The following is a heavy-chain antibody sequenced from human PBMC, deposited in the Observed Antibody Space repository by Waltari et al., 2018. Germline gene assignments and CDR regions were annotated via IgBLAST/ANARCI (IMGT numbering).Heavy chain of an antibody. CDR3: ARLPISLGVGSVFDI. CDR1: GDSISSSTYY. V-gene: IGHV4-39*01. D-gene: IGHD2-15*01. Sequence: QMQLQESGPGLVKPSEHLSLTCTVSGDSISSSTYYWGWIRQPPGKGLEWIGNIYYSGSTYYKPSLKSRLTISVDTSKNQFSLNLRSVTAADTAVYYCARLPISLGVGSVFDIWGQGTMVTVSS. J-gene: IGHJ3*02. CDR2: IYYSGST.